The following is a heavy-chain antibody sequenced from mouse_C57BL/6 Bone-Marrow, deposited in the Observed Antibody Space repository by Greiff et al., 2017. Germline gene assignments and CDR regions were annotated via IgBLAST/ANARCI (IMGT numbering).Heavy chain of an antibody. Sequence: EVHLVESEGGLVQPGSSMKLSCTASGFTFSDYYMAWVRQVPEKGLECVANINYDGSSTYYLDSLKSRFIISRDNAKNILYLQMSSLKSEDTATYYCAREGLYYDYDEGFAYWGQGTLVTVSA. CDR2: INYDGSST. D-gene: IGHD2-4*01. CDR1: GFTFSDYY. J-gene: IGHJ3*01. V-gene: IGHV5-16*01. CDR3: AREGLYYDYDEGFAY.